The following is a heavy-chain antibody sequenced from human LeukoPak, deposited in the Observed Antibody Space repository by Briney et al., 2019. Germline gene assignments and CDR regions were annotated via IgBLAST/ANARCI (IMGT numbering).Heavy chain of an antibody. CDR3: ARIGFGYSFGQGFDY. V-gene: IGHV1-69*04. Sequence: GASVKVSCKASGGTFSSYAISWVRQAPGQGLEWMGRIIPILGIANYAQKFQGRVTITADKSTSTAYMELSSLRAEDTAVYYCARIGFGYSFGQGFDYWGQGTLVSVSS. J-gene: IGHJ4*02. D-gene: IGHD5-18*01. CDR2: IIPILGIA. CDR1: GGTFSSYA.